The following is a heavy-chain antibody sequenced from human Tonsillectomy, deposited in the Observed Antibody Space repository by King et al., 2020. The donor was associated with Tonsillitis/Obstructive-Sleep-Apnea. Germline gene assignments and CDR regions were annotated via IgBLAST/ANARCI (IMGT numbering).Heavy chain of an antibody. CDR1: GYTFTSYA. CDR3: ARDGGPLYDILTGDYYYYYNMDV. Sequence: VQLVQSGSELKKPGVSVKVSCKASGYTFTSYAMNWVRQAPGQGLEWMGWINTNTGNPTYAQGFTGRFVFSLDTSVSTAYLQISSLKAEDTAVYYCARDGGPLYDILTGDYYYYYNMDVWGKGTTVTVSS. D-gene: IGHD3-9*01. V-gene: IGHV7-4-1*02. CDR2: INTNTGNP. J-gene: IGHJ6*03.